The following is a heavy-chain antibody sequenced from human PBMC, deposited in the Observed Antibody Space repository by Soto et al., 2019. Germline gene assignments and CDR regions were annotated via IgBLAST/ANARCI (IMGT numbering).Heavy chain of an antibody. CDR3: ARMGPRAARPSY. CDR2: VSSSGTTM. V-gene: IGHV3-11*01. Sequence: QVQLAESGGGLVEPGGYLRISCAASGFTFSDYDMSWIRQSPGKGLEWVSFVSSSGTTMYFADSVKGRFTISRDNAKNSLYLQMTSLRAEDTAVYYYARMGPRAARPSYWGQGTLVTVSS. J-gene: IGHJ4*02. CDR1: GFTFSDYD. D-gene: IGHD6-6*01.